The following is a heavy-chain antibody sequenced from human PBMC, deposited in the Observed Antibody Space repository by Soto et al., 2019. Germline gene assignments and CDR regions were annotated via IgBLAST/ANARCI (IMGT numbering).Heavy chain of an antibody. V-gene: IGHV3-23*01. CDR2: ISGSGGST. D-gene: IGHD5-12*01. CDR1: GFTFSSDA. J-gene: IGHJ4*02. Sequence: EVQLLESGGGLVQPGGSLRLSCAASGFTFSSDAMNWVRQAPGKGLEWVSAISGSGGSTYYADSVKGRFTISRDNSKNTLYLQMNSLRAEDTAVYYCATPNGRVATIPFVFDYWGQGALVTVST. CDR3: ATPNGRVATIPFVFDY.